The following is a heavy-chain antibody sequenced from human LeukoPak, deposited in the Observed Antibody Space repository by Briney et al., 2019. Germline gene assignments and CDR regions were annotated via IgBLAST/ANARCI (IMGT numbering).Heavy chain of an antibody. CDR3: ARRGGSSSRRSPIDY. CDR1: GFTFSDYW. CDR2: IKQDGSQR. D-gene: IGHD6-6*01. Sequence: GGSLRLSCTASGFTFSDYWMTWVRQAPGKGPEWVANIKQDGSQRYYMDSVKGRFTISRDNAKNSLFLQMNGLRAEDTAVYYCARRGGSSSRRSPIDYWGQGTLVTVSS. J-gene: IGHJ4*02. V-gene: IGHV3-7*01.